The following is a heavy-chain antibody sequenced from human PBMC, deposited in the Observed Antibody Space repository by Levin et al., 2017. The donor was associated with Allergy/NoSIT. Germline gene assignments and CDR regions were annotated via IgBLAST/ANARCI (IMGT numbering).Heavy chain of an antibody. CDR1: GFTFSNYW. J-gene: IGHJ4*02. Sequence: GESLKISCAASGFTFSNYWMSWVRQAPGKGLEWVANIKLDGSEKYYVDSVKGRFTISRDNAKSSLYLQMNSLSAEDTAVYYCARPRYCSGGSCYSDYWGQGTLVTVSS. CDR2: IKLDGSEK. CDR3: ARPRYCSGGSCYSDY. D-gene: IGHD2-15*01. V-gene: IGHV3-7*03.